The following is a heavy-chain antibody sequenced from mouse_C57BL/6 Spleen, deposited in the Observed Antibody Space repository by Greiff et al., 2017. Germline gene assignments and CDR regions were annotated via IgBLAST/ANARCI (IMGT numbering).Heavy chain of an antibody. V-gene: IGHV2-6-1*01. CDR3: ARQDDDYDGPCLDY. D-gene: IGHD2-4*01. J-gene: IGHJ4*01. CDR2: IWSDGST. CDR1: GFSLTSYG. Sequence: VKLMESGPGLVAPSQSLSITCTVSGFSLTSYGVHWVRQPPGQGLEWLVVIWSDGSTTYTSAPKSRLSISKDNSKSKVYLKMNSLQTEDTAMYDCARQDDDYDGPCLDYWGQGTSVTVSS.